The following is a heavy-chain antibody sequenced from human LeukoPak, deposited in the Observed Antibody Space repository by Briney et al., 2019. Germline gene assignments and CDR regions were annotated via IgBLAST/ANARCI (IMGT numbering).Heavy chain of an antibody. V-gene: IGHV3-11*04. CDR3: ARGPPHGRYTAMDYFDY. Sequence: KPGGSLRLSCAASGFTFSDYYMSWIRQAPGKGLEWVSYISSSGSTIYYADSVEGRFTISRDNAKNSLYLQMNSLRAEDTAVYYCARGPPHGRYTAMDYFDYWGQGTLVTVSS. CDR1: GFTFSDYY. CDR2: ISSSGSTI. D-gene: IGHD5-18*01. J-gene: IGHJ4*02.